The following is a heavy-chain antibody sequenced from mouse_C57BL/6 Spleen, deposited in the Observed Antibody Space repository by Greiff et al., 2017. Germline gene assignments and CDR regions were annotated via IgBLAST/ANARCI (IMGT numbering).Heavy chain of an antibody. D-gene: IGHD1-1*01. Sequence: QVQLQQPGAELVKPGASVKMSCKASGYTFTSYWITWVKQRPGQGLEWIGDIYPGSGSTNYNEKFKGKATLTVDTSSSTAYMQLSSLTSEDSAVYYCARKDYYGSSYYFDYWGQGTTLTVSS. J-gene: IGHJ2*01. V-gene: IGHV1-55*01. CDR2: IYPGSGST. CDR3: ARKDYYGSSYYFDY. CDR1: GYTFTSYW.